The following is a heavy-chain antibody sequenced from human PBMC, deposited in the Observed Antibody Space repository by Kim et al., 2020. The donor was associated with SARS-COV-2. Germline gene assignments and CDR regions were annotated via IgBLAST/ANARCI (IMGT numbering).Heavy chain of an antibody. V-gene: IGHV4-30-2*04. D-gene: IGHD1-20*01. Sequence: YYNPSLKSRVTISLDTSKNQFSLKLSSVTAADTAVYYCASVTGTYYGMDVWGQGTTVTVSS. J-gene: IGHJ6*02. CDR3: ASVTGTYYGMDV.